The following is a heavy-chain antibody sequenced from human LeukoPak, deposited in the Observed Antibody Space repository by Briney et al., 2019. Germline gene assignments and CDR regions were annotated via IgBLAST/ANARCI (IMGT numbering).Heavy chain of an antibody. CDR3: ARERGAYYDSSGQYYFDY. V-gene: IGHV3-21*01. CDR2: ISSSSSYI. Sequence: PGGSLRLSCAASGFTFSSYSMNWVRQAPGKGLEWVSSISSSSSYIHYADSVKGRFTISRDNAKNSLYLQMNSLRAEDTAVYYCARERGAYYDSSGQYYFDYWGQGTLVTVSS. J-gene: IGHJ4*02. CDR1: GFTFSSYS. D-gene: IGHD3-22*01.